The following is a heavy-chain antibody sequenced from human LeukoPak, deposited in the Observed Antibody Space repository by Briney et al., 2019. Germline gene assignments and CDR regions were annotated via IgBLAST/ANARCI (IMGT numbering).Heavy chain of an antibody. CDR2: INPNSGGT. Sequence: ASVKVSCKASGYTFTGYYMHWVRQAPGQGLEWMGWINPNSGGTNYAQKFQGRVTMTRDTSISTAYMELSRLRSDDTAVYYCARDPGDRVPAAIGFFDYWGQGTLVTVS. J-gene: IGHJ4*02. CDR3: ARDPGDRVPAAIGFFDY. D-gene: IGHD2-2*01. V-gene: IGHV1-2*02. CDR1: GYTFTGYY.